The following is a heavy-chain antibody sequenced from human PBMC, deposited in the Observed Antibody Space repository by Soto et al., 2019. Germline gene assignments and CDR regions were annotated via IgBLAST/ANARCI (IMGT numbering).Heavy chain of an antibody. CDR3: ARVAGDYYGSGSYYCFDY. Sequence: SETLSLTCAVYGGSFSGYYWSWIRQPPGKGLEWIGEINHSGSTNYNPSLKSRVTISVDTSKNQFSLKLSSVTAADTAVYYCARVAGDYYGSGSYYCFDYWGQGTLVTVSS. CDR2: INHSGST. CDR1: GGSFSGYY. D-gene: IGHD3-10*01. V-gene: IGHV4-34*01. J-gene: IGHJ4*02.